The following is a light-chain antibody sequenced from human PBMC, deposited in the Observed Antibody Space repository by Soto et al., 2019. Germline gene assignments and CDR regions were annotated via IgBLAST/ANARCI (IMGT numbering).Light chain of an antibody. CDR1: SSNIGAGYD. J-gene: IGLJ1*01. CDR2: GNS. V-gene: IGLV1-40*01. CDR3: SSFAGSYSPYV. Sequence: QSVLTQPPSVSGAPGQRVTISCTGSSSNIGAGYDVHWYQQLPGTAPKLLIYGNSNRPSGVPDRFSGSKSGTSASLAITGLQAEDEADYFCSSFAGSYSPYVFGTGTKVTVL.